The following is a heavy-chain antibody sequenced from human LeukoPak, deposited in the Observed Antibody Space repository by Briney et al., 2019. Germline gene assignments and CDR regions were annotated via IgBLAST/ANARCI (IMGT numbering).Heavy chain of an antibody. CDR1: GFSFSIYD. Sequence: GGSLRLSCVTSGFSFSIYDFHWVRQATGKSLEWVSGIGKAGDTYYLGSVKGRFTISRENAKNPVYLQMNSLRVGDTAIYYCARGAGDGFNPWGQGTLVTVSS. D-gene: IGHD3-16*01. V-gene: IGHV3-13*04. J-gene: IGHJ5*02. CDR2: IGKAGDT. CDR3: ARGAGDGFNP.